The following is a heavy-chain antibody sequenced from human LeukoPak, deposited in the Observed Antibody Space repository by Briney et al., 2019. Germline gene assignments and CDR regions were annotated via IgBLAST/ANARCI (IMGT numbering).Heavy chain of an antibody. CDR2: INPNSGGT. CDR1: GYTFTGYY. Sequence: ASVKVSCKASGYTFTGYYMHWVRQAPGQGLEWMGWINPNSGGTNYAQKFQGRVTMTRDTSISTAYMELSRLRSDDTAVYYCASPNYYYDSSGYSSFDYWGQGILVTVSS. V-gene: IGHV1-2*02. D-gene: IGHD3-22*01. CDR3: ASPNYYYDSSGYSSFDY. J-gene: IGHJ4*02.